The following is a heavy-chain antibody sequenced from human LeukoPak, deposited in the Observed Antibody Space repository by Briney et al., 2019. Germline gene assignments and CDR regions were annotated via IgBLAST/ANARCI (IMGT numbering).Heavy chain of an antibody. V-gene: IGHV3-53*01. J-gene: IGHJ4*02. Sequence: GGSLRLSCAASGFTVSSKYMSWVRQAPGRGLEWVSIIYSGGNPYYGDSVEGRFTVSRDTYNNTLYLQKDSLRADDTAVYYCSGSSWYGYFDYWGQGTLVTVSS. D-gene: IGHD6-13*01. CDR3: SGSSWYGYFDY. CDR1: GFTVSSKY. CDR2: IYSGGNP.